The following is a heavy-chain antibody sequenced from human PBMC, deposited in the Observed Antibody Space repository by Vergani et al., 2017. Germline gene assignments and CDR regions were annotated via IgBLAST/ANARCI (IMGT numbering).Heavy chain of an antibody. CDR2: IKQDGSEK. J-gene: IGHJ4*02. CDR1: GFTFSSYW. V-gene: IGHV3-7*01. CDR3: AIETMVAASLDY. Sequence: VQLVESGGGLVKPGWSLRLSCAASGFTFSSYWMSWVRQAPGKGLEWLANIKQDGSEKYYVDSVKCRFTISRDNAKNSLYLQMNSLRAEDTAVYYCAIETMVAASLDYWGQGTLVTVSS. D-gene: IGHD2-15*01.